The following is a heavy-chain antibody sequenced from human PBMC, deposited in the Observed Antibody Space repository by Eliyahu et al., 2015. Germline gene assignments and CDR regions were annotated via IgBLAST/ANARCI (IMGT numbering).Heavy chain of an antibody. V-gene: IGHV3-9*01. D-gene: IGHD6-13*01. CDR1: XFXFDDFV. CDR3: VKETDSSAWTGDFDY. CDR2: ISWKGVSI. J-gene: IGHJ4*02. Sequence: EVHLEESGGGFVQPGRSLRLSXSASXFXFDDFVMNWVRQGPGKGLEWVAGISWKGVSIGYGDAVKGRFTISRDNAKNSLYLQMDSLRPEDTAIYYCVKETDSSAWTGDFDYWGRGTQVTVSS.